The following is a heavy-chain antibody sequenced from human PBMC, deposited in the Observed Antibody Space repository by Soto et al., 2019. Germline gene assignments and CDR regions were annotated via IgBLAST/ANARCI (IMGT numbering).Heavy chain of an antibody. CDR2: IYYSGST. CDR1: GGSISSGGYY. CDR3: ARDRPSNGTWGDYYYSGMDV. Sequence: PSETLSLTCTVSGGSISSGGYYWRWIRQHPGKGLEWIGYIYYSGSTYYNPSLKSRVTISVDTSKNQFSLKLSSVTAADTAVYYCARDRPSNGTWGDYYYSGMDVWGQGTTVTVSS. V-gene: IGHV4-31*03. J-gene: IGHJ6*02. D-gene: IGHD2-8*01.